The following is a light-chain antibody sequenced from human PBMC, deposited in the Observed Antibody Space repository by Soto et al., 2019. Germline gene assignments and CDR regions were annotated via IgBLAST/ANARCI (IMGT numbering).Light chain of an antibody. CDR3: QQSYTTPYT. CDR2: AAS. J-gene: IGKJ2*01. Sequence: DIQMTQSPSSLSASLGDRVTITCRASQSVSTYLNWYQQKPGKAPKLLIYAASSLQSGVPSRFSGSGSGTDFTLTISSLQPEDFATYYCQQSYTTPYTLGQGTKLEIK. V-gene: IGKV1-39*01. CDR1: QSVSTY.